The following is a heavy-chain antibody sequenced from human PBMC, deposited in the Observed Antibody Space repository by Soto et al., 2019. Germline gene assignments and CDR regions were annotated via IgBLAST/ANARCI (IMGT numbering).Heavy chain of an antibody. CDR3: AGGLDF. Sequence: GLLLRLPWAASGFTFSNYGMQRVRQATGKGLEWVSGMDGIGSSTYYADSVKGRFTISRDNSKNTLFLQMNSLIAEDTALYYCAGGLDFWGQAILVTVHS. D-gene: IGHD2-15*01. CDR2: MDGIGSST. CDR1: GFTFSNYG. V-gene: IGHV3-23*01. J-gene: IGHJ4*02.